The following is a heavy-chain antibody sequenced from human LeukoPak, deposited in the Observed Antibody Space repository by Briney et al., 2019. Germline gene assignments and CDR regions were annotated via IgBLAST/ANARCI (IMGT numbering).Heavy chain of an antibody. CDR1: GGSISSGSYY. J-gene: IGHJ4*02. CDR2: IYTSGST. CDR3: ARAPGAFDY. D-gene: IGHD1-26*01. Sequence: SQTLSLTCTVSGGSISSGSYYWSWIRQPAGKGLEWIGRIYTSGSTNYNPSLKSRVTISVDTSKNQFSLKLSSVTAADTAVYYCARAPGAFDYWGQGTLVTVSS. V-gene: IGHV4-61*02.